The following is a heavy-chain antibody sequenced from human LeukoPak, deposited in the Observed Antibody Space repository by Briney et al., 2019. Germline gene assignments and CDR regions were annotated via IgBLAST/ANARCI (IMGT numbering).Heavy chain of an antibody. J-gene: IGHJ6*03. CDR2: IFPSGSI. V-gene: IGHV4-4*09. CDR1: GASISSYY. Sequence: SETLSLTCTVSGASISSYYWSWFRRPPGKGLEWIANIFPSGSINFNPSRKSRVSISVDGSKNNFSLDLSSVTAADTAVYYCARRRDETATAAGYYHMDVWGKGTTVTVSS. CDR3: ARRRDETATAAGYYHMDV. D-gene: IGHD3-22*01.